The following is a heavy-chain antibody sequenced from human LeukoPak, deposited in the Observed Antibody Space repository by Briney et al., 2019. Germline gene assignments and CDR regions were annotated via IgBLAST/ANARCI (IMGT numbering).Heavy chain of an antibody. V-gene: IGHV4-34*01. CDR3: ARGNLVSY. Sequence: SETLSLTCAVYGGSFSGYYWSWIRQPPGKGLEWIGETNHSGSTNYNPSLKSRVTISVDTSKNQFSLKLSSVTAADTAVYYCARGNLVSYWGQGTLVTVSS. CDR2: TNHSGST. J-gene: IGHJ4*02. D-gene: IGHD3-9*01. CDR1: GGSFSGYY.